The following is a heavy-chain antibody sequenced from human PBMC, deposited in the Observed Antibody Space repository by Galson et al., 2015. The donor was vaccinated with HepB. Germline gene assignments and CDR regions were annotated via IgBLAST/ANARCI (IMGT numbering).Heavy chain of an antibody. Sequence: SLRLSCAASGFTFDDFGMSWVRQVPGKGLEWVSSINRKGGATGYADSVKGRFTISRDNAKNSLYLQMNSLRAEDTASYHCARGRGYTGYGVLYYMDVWGKGTTVTVSS. CDR1: GFTFDDFG. J-gene: IGHJ6*03. CDR2: INRKGGAT. V-gene: IGHV3-20*01. D-gene: IGHD5-12*01. CDR3: ARGRGYTGYGVLYYMDV.